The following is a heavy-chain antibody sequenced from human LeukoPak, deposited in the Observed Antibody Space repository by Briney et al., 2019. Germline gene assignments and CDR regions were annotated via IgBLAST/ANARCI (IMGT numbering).Heavy chain of an antibody. CDR1: GGSISSYY. D-gene: IGHD3-9*01. V-gene: IGHV4-59*01. Sequence: SETLSLTCTVSGGSISSYYRSWIRQPPGKGLEWIGYIYYSGSTNYNPSLKSRVTISVDTSKNQFSLKLSSVTAADTAVYYCARVKYDILTGYYTSEIDYWGQGTLVTVSS. J-gene: IGHJ4*02. CDR2: IYYSGST. CDR3: ARVKYDILTGYYTSEIDY.